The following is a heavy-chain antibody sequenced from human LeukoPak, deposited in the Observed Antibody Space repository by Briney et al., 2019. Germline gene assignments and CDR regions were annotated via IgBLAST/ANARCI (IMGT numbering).Heavy chain of an antibody. CDR3: ARGSAQVNYSNYAPYYYYYMDV. CDR2: IIPIFGTA. Sequence: GASVKVSCKASGGTFSSYAISWVRQAPGQGLEWMGGIIPIFGTANYAQKFQGRVTITADESTSTAYMELSSLRSEDTAVYYCARGSAQVNYSNYAPYYYYYMDVWGKGTTVTVSS. J-gene: IGHJ6*03. V-gene: IGHV1-69*13. CDR1: GGTFSSYA. D-gene: IGHD4-11*01.